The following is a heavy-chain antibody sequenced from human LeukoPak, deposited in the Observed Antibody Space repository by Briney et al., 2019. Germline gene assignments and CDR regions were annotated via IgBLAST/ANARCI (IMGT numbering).Heavy chain of an antibody. V-gene: IGHV3-7*01. CDR2: IKQDGSEK. J-gene: IGHJ4*02. CDR1: GFTFSSYW. CDR3: ARPATGQYYGPFDY. D-gene: IGHD3-10*01. Sequence: AGGSLRLSCAASGFTFSSYWMSWVRQAPGKGLEWVANIKQDGSEKYYVDSVKGRFTISRDNAKNSLYLQMNSLRAEDTAVYYCARPATGQYYGPFDYWGQGTRSPSPQ.